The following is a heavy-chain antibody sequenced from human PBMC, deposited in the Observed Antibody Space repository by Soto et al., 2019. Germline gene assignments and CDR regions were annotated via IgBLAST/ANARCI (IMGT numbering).Heavy chain of an antibody. Sequence: EVQLLESGGGLVQPGGSLRLSCAASGFTFSSYAMSWVRQAPGKGLEWVSAISGSGGSTYYADSVKGRFTISRDNSKNTLYLQMNSLRAEDTAVYYCASWLLKEHAYDVWGLGTTVTVSS. D-gene: IGHD3-22*01. J-gene: IGHJ3*01. CDR1: GFTFSSYA. CDR3: ASWLLKEHAYDV. V-gene: IGHV3-23*01. CDR2: ISGSGGST.